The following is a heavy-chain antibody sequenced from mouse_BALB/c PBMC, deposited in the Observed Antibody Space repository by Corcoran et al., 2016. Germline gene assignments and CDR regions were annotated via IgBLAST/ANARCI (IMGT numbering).Heavy chain of an antibody. V-gene: IGHV11-2*02. CDR2: INSDGSAI. Sequence: EVQLLGTGGGLVQPGGSRGLSCEGSGFTFSGFWMSWVRQTPGKTLEWIGDINSDGSAINYAPTIKDRFTIFRDNDKSTLYLQMSNVRSEDTATYFCMRYGSSYWYFDVWGAGTTVTVYS. D-gene: IGHD1-1*01. CDR1: GFTFSGFW. J-gene: IGHJ1*01. CDR3: MRYGSSYWYFDV.